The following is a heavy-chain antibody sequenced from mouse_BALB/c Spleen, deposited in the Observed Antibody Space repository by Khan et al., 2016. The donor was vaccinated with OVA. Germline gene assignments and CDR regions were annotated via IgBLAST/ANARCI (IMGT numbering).Heavy chain of an antibody. CDR2: VIPNNGGT. Sequence: IQLVQSGPDLVKPGASVKISCKASGYSFTGYYIHWVKQSLGKSLEWIGRVIPNNGGTSYNQKFKGKALLTVDKSSNTAYMELRSLTSEDSAVYSCAIYHGYFDVWGAGTTVTVSA. CDR1: GYSFTGYY. V-gene: IGHV1-26*01. CDR3: AIYHGYFDV. J-gene: IGHJ1*01.